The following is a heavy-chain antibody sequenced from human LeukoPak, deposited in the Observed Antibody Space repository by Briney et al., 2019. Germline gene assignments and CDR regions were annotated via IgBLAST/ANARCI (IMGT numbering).Heavy chain of an antibody. J-gene: IGHJ4*02. V-gene: IGHV4-30-2*01. D-gene: IGHD5-18*01. Sequence: PSQTLSLTCAVSGGSISSGGYSWSWIRQPPGKGLEWIGYIYHSGSTYYNPSLKSRVTISVDRSKNQFSLKLSSVTAADTAVYYCARDPRKDTAPGYWGQGTLVTVSS. CDR3: ARDPRKDTAPGY. CDR2: IYHSGST. CDR1: GGSISSGGYS.